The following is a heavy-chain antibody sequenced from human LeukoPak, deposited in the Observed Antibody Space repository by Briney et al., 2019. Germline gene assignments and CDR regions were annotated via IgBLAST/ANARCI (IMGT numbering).Heavy chain of an antibody. V-gene: IGHV4-59*01. CDR2: IYYTGST. Sequence: SETLSLTCTVSGGSINSDYWSWIRQPPGKGLEWIAYIYYTGSTNYNPSLKSRVTISVDTSKNQFSLKLSSVTAADTAVYYCARDGDYYDSSGFFQHWGQGTLVTVSS. D-gene: IGHD3-22*01. J-gene: IGHJ1*01. CDR1: GGSINSDY. CDR3: ARDGDYYDSSGFFQH.